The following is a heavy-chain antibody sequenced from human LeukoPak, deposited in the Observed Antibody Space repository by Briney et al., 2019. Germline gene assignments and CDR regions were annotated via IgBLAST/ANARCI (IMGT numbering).Heavy chain of an antibody. V-gene: IGHV3-21*01. CDR2: ISSSSYI. J-gene: IGHJ5*02. CDR1: GFTFSSYS. Sequence: GGSLRLSCAASGFTFSSYSMNWVRQAPGKGLEWVSSISSSSYIYYADSVKGLFTISRDNAKNSLYLQMNSLRAEDTAVYYCARLAMPYDILTGYWSVAHWFDPWGQGTLVTVSS. D-gene: IGHD3-9*01. CDR3: ARLAMPYDILTGYWSVAHWFDP.